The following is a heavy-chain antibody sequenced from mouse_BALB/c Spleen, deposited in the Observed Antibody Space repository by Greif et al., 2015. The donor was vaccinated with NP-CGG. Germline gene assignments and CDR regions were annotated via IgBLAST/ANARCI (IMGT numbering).Heavy chain of an antibody. Sequence: QVQLQQSGPGLVAPSQSLSITCTVSGFSLTSYGVHWVRQPPGKGLEWLGVIWAGGSTNYNSALMSRLSISKDNSKSXVFVKMNSLQTDDTAMYYCARDSLYDYDKVMDYWGQGTSVTVSS. V-gene: IGHV2-9*02. CDR3: ARDSLYDYDKVMDY. J-gene: IGHJ4*01. D-gene: IGHD2-4*01. CDR1: GFSLTSYG. CDR2: IWAGGST.